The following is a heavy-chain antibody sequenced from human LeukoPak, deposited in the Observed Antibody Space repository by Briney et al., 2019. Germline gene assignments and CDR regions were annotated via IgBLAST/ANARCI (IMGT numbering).Heavy chain of an antibody. CDR2: IIVILGKV. J-gene: IGHJ6*02. V-gene: IGHV1-69*04. D-gene: IGHD2-15*01. Sequence: SVKVSCKASGGPFNSYAINWVRQAPGQGLEWMGRIIVILGKVNYAQKFQGRLTITADKSTRTAYMDLNNLASEDTAIYSCARYIHPQGLIGYAMDVWGQGTTVIVSS. CDR1: GGPFNSYA. CDR3: ARYIHPQGLIGYAMDV.